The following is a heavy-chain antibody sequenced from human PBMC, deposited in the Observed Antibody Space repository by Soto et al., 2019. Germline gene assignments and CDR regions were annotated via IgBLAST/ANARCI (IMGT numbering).Heavy chain of an antibody. CDR2: TYYRSKWYN. CDR3: ARGKYSDFDI. V-gene: IGHV6-1*01. CDR1: VDSVSSTNGVA. J-gene: IGHJ3*02. D-gene: IGHD1-26*01. Sequence: SQTLSLTCAISVDSVSSTNGVAWNWIRQSPSRGLEWLGRTYYRSKWYNEYVLSVKSRITINPDTSKNQFSLQLNSVTAEDTAIYFCARGKYSDFDIWGQGTLVTVSS.